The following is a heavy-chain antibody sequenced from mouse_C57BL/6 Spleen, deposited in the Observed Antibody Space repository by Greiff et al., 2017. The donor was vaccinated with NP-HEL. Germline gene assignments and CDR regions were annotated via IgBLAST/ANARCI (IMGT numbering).Heavy chain of an antibody. D-gene: IGHD1-1*01. J-gene: IGHJ4*01. V-gene: IGHV1-42*01. CDR2: INPSTGGT. CDR1: GYSFTGYY. CDR3: ARPITTVVAKDAMDY. Sequence: EVKLQQSGPELVKPGASVKISCKASGYSFTGYYMNWVKQSPEKSLEWIGEINPSTGGTTYNQKFKAKATLTVDKSSSTAYMQLKSLTSEDSAVYYCARPITTVVAKDAMDYWGQGTSVTVSS.